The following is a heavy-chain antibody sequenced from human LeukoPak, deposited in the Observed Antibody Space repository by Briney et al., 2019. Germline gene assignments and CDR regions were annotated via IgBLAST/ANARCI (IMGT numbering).Heavy chain of an antibody. V-gene: IGHV1-2*02. D-gene: IGHD6-19*01. J-gene: IGHJ3*02. CDR3: ARPMYSSGWYDDAFDI. CDR2: INLNSGGT. Sequence: ASGKVSCKASGYTFTGYYMHWVRQAPGQGLGWMGGINLNSGGTNYAQKLQGRVTKTRDTSISTAYMELSRLRSDDTAVYYCARPMYSSGWYDDAFDIWGQGTMVTVSS. CDR1: GYTFTGYY.